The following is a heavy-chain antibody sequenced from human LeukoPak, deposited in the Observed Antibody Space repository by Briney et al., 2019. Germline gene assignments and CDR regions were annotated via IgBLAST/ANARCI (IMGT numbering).Heavy chain of an antibody. Sequence: PGGSLRLSCAASGFTFSSYGMHWVRQAPGKGLEWVAFIGYDGSNKYYADSVKGRFTISRDNSKHTLFLQINSLRAEDTAVYYCARDLREYFEQLALDYWGQGTLVTVSS. CDR1: GFTFSSYG. V-gene: IGHV3-30*02. J-gene: IGHJ4*02. D-gene: IGHD6-13*01. CDR3: ARDLREYFEQLALDY. CDR2: IGYDGSNK.